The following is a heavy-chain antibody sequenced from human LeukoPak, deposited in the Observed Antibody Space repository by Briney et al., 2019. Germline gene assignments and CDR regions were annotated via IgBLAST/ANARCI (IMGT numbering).Heavy chain of an antibody. CDR1: GYAFTDYY. V-gene: IGHV1-2*02. J-gene: IGHJ4*02. Sequence: GASVKVSCKASGYAFTDYYMHWVRQAPGQGLEWMGWINPNSGGTNYAQKFQGRVTMTRDTSISTAYMELSRLRSDDTAVYYCARGEGISITIFGVVLDYWGQGTLVTVSS. CDR3: ARGEGISITIFGVVLDY. CDR2: INPNSGGT. D-gene: IGHD3-3*01.